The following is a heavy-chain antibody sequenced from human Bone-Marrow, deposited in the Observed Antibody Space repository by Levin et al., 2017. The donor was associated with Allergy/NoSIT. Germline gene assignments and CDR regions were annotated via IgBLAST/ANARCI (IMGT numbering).Heavy chain of an antibody. Sequence: GGSLRLSCKASGYTFTGYYMHWVRQAPGQGLEWMGWINPNSGGTNYAQKFQGRVTMTRDTSISTAYMELSRLRSDDTAVYYCARACSGEFSTSCLLRAVDTAMVTSLDYWGQGTLVTVSS. CDR2: INPNSGGT. J-gene: IGHJ4*02. CDR1: GYTFTGYY. V-gene: IGHV1-2*02. D-gene: IGHD5-18*01. CDR3: ARACSGEFSTSCLLRAVDTAMVTSLDY.